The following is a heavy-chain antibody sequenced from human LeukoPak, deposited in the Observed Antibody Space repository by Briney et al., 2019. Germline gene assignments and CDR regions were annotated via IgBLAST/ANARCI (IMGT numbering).Heavy chain of an antibody. D-gene: IGHD3-16*01. CDR2: ISFDGSNK. Sequence: GGSLRLSCAASGFTFSSYTIHWVRQPPGKGLEWVAVISFDGSNKYYADSVKGRFTISRDNSKNTLYLQMNSLRAEDTAVYYCAREELGSSLGFDPWGQGTPVTVSS. J-gene: IGHJ5*02. V-gene: IGHV3-30-3*01. CDR3: AREELGSSLGFDP. CDR1: GFTFSSYT.